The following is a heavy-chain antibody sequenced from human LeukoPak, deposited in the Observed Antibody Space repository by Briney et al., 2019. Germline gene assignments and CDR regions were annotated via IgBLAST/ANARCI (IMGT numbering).Heavy chain of an antibody. D-gene: IGHD2-2*01. Sequence: GASVKVSCKASGGTFSSYAISWVRQAPGQGLEWMGGIIPIFGTANYAQKFQGRVTITTDESTSTAYMELSSLRSEDTAVYYCVRFLVVPAATTDGWGQGTLVTVSS. CDR2: IIPIFGTA. V-gene: IGHV1-69*05. CDR1: GGTFSSYA. CDR3: VRFLVVPAATTDG. J-gene: IGHJ4*02.